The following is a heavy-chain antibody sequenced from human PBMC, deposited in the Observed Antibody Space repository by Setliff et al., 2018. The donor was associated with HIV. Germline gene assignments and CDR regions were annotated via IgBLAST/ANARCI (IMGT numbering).Heavy chain of an antibody. V-gene: IGHV4-38-2*02. CDR2: IYHSGTT. CDR1: GYTISSGYY. CDR3: ARRLQFLEFLHGVVGLDV. Sequence: PSETLSLTCIVSGYTISSGYYWGWLRQPPRKGLVWIGSIYHSGTTYYNPSLKSRVTISVDTSKNQFSLKLSSATASDTAVYYCARRLQFLEFLHGVVGLDVWGQESTVSVSS. D-gene: IGHD3-3*01. J-gene: IGHJ6*02.